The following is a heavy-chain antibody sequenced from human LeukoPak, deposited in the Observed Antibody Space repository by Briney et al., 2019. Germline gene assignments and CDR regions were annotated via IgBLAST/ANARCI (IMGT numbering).Heavy chain of an antibody. Sequence: PSETLSLTCIVSGGSISSLNLCSWLRQPPGKGLEWIGEMYLGGTTNFNQSLKSRVTILIDKSKNQLSLQLTSVTAADTAVYYCAGLEGRYSTDWFYFFDYWGQGALVTVSS. D-gene: IGHD6-19*01. J-gene: IGHJ4*02. V-gene: IGHV4-4*02. CDR1: GGSISSLNL. CDR3: AGLEGRYSTDWFYFFDY. CDR2: MYLGGTT.